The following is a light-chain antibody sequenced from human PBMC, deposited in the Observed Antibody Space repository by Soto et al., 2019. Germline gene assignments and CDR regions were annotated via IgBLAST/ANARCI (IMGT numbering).Light chain of an antibody. CDR2: WAS. J-gene: IGKJ2*01. Sequence: DIVMTQSPDSLAVSLGERATVNCKSSQSVFTGSNNKDCLAWYQQKPGQPPKLLLYWASTRESGVPDRFSGSGSVTDFTLTISSLQAEDVAIYYCQQFSSPPFFPFGQGTKVEIK. V-gene: IGKV4-1*01. CDR1: QSVFTGSNNKDC. CDR3: QQFSSPPFFP.